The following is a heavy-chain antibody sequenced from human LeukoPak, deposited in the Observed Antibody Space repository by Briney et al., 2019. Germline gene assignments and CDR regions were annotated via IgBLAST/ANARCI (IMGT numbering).Heavy chain of an antibody. J-gene: IGHJ4*02. CDR2: ISAYNGNT. CDR1: XYTFTSYG. Sequence: VXVSCKXXXYTFTSYGISWVRQAPGQGLEWMGWISAYNGNTNYAQKLQGRVTMTTDTSTSTAYMELRSLRSDDTAVYYCARDPFTVTTLPYFDYWGQGTLVTVSS. D-gene: IGHD4-11*01. CDR3: ARDPFTVTTLPYFDY. V-gene: IGHV1-18*01.